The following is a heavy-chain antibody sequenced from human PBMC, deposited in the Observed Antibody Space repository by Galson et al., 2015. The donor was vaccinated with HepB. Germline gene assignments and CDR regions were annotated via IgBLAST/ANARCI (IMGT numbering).Heavy chain of an antibody. Sequence: LRLSCAASGFTFSSYGMHWVRQAPGKGLEWVAVIWYDGSNKYYADSVKGRFTISRDNSKNTLYLQMNSLRAEDTAVYYCARDSPSEAAVDYWGQGTLVTVSS. CDR1: GFTFSSYG. CDR3: ARDSPSEAAVDY. J-gene: IGHJ4*02. V-gene: IGHV3-33*01. D-gene: IGHD6-25*01. CDR2: IWYDGSNK.